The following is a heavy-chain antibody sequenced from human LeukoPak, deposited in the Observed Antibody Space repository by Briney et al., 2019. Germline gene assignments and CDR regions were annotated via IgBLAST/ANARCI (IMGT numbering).Heavy chain of an antibody. J-gene: IGHJ5*02. Sequence: GGSLRLSCAASGFTFSDYYMSWIRQAPGKGLEWVSYISSSGSTIYYADSVKGRFTISRDNAKNSLYLQMNSLRAEDTAVYYCARNGALRYFDWLPATDWFDPWGQGTLVTVSS. CDR2: ISSSGSTI. CDR1: GFTFSDYY. CDR3: ARNGALRYFDWLPATDWFDP. V-gene: IGHV3-11*01. D-gene: IGHD3-9*01.